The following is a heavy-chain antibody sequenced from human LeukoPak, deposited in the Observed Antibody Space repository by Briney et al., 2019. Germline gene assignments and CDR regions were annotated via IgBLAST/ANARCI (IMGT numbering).Heavy chain of an antibody. D-gene: IGHD6-6*01. CDR2: IWYDGSNK. Sequence: VGSLRLSCAASGFTFSSYWMSWVRQAPGKGLEWVAVIWYDGSNKYYADSVKGRFTISRDNSKNTLYLQMNSLRAEDTAVYYCAKAVEYSSSSIDYWGQGTLVTVSS. J-gene: IGHJ4*02. CDR3: AKAVEYSSSSIDY. CDR1: GFTFSSYW. V-gene: IGHV3-33*08.